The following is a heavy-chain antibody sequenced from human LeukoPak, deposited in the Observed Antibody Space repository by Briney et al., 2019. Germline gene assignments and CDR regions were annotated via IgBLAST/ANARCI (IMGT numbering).Heavy chain of an antibody. CDR1: GYTFTGYY. J-gene: IGHJ4*02. CDR3: ALGYSSGWYYFDY. CDR2: INPNSGGT. D-gene: IGHD6-19*01. V-gene: IGHV1-2*02. Sequence: ASVKVSCKASGYTFTGYYMHWVRQAPGQGLEWMGWINPNSGGTNYAQKFQGRVTMTRDTSISTAYMELSRLRSEDTAVYYCALGYSSGWYYFDYWGQGTLVTVSS.